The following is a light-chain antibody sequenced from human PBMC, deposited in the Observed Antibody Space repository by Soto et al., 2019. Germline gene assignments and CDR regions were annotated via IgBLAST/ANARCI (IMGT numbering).Light chain of an antibody. CDR3: QQLSTYPST. Sequence: DIQMTQSPSTLSASVGDRVTLTCRASQGIGSYLAWYQQKPGESPKLLIFAASTLQSGVPSRFSGSGSGTDFTLTISSLQAEDFATYYCQQLSTYPSTFGGGTKVDIK. CDR2: AAS. CDR1: QGIGSY. V-gene: IGKV1-9*01. J-gene: IGKJ4*01.